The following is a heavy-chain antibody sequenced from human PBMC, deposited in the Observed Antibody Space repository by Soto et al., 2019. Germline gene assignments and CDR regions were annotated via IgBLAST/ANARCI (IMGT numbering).Heavy chain of an antibody. CDR3: ARDLSPRHTTYWVDAFDF. Sequence: PGGSLRLSCAASGFTFSSYDMHWVRQATGKGLEWVSAIGTAGDTYYPGSVKGRFTISRENAKNSLYLQMNSLRAGDTAVYYCARDLSPRHTTYWVDAFDFWGPGTMVTVSS. D-gene: IGHD2-8*02. J-gene: IGHJ3*01. CDR1: GFTFSSYD. V-gene: IGHV3-13*01. CDR2: IGTAGDT.